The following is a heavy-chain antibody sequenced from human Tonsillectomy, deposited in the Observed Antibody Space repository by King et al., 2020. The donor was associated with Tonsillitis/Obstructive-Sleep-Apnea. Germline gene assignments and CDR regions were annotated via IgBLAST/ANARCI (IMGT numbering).Heavy chain of an antibody. CDR3: ARARVLKGGFDP. CDR1: GFTFSSYG. V-gene: IGHV3-33*01. CDR2: IWFDGSKK. D-gene: IGHD1-26*01. Sequence: VQLVESGGGVVQPGRSLRLSCAASGFTFSSYGMHWVRQAPGKGLEWVALIWFDGSKKYYADSVKGRFTISRDNSKNTLYLQMNTLRAEDTAVYYCARARVLKGGFDPWGQGTLVTVSS. J-gene: IGHJ5*02.